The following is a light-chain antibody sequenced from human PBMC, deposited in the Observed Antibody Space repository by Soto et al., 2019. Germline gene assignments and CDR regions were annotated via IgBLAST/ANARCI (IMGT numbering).Light chain of an antibody. J-gene: IGLJ1*01. V-gene: IGLV2-11*01. CDR1: SSDVGGYNH. CDR2: DVS. Sequence: QSVLTQPRSVSGSPGQSVTISCTGTSSDVGGYNHVSWYQQNPGEAPKVMIFDVSKRPSGVPDRFSGSKSGNTASLTISGLQAEVEADYYCCSYAGSSAYVFGAGTKVTVL. CDR3: CSYAGSSAYV.